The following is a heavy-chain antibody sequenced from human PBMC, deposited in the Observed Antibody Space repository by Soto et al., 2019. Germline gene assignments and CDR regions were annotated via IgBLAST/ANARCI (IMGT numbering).Heavy chain of an antibody. J-gene: IGHJ5*02. CDR1: GGSVTSTTYY. CDR2: VYYSGST. V-gene: IGHV4-39*02. Sequence: LSLTCSVSGGSVTSTTYYWGWIRQPPGKGLEWIGSVYYSGSTYYNPSLRSRVTISVDTSKNHFSLKLSFVTAADTAVYSCAVHVGLFGEVRGVSFERPNYFDPWGLGTLVTVSS. CDR3: AVHVGLFGEVRGVSFERPNYFDP. D-gene: IGHD3-10*01.